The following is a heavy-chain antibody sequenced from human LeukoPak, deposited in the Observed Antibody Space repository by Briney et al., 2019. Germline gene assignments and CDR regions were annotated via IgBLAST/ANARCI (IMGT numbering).Heavy chain of an antibody. V-gene: IGHV4-59*01. CDR3: ARGGAARLHFQN. CDR2: IYHSGST. Sequence: SETLSLTCTVSGGSISSYYWSWIRQPPGKGLEWIGYIYHSGSTNYNPSLQSRVTISVDTSKNQFSLNLNSVTAADTAVYYCARGGAARLHFQNWGQGALVTVSS. D-gene: IGHD6-6*01. CDR1: GGSISSYY. J-gene: IGHJ1*01.